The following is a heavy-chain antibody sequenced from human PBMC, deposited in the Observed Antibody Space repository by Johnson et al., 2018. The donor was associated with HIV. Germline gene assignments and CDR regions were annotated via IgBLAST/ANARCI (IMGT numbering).Heavy chain of an antibody. CDR1: GFTFSTNW. CDR3: ARELGYSSSNDAFDI. CDR2: ISDDGNDI. V-gene: IGHV3-74*03. D-gene: IGHD6-13*01. Sequence: VQLVESGGDLVQPGGSLRLSCVGSGFTFSTNWMHWVRQAPGKGLAWVARISDDGNDISYADSVKGRFTISRDNAKNTLYLQMNSLRAEDTAVYYCARELGYSSSNDAFDIWGQGTMVTVSS. J-gene: IGHJ3*02.